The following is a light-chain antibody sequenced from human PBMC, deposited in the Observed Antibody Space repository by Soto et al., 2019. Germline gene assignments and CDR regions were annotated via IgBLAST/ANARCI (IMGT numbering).Light chain of an antibody. V-gene: IGLV2-8*01. J-gene: IGLJ3*02. CDR1: SSDVGGIY. CDR3: SSYAGNSNLGV. CDR2: EDT. Sequence: QSVLTQPPSASGSPGQSVTISCTGTSSDVGGIYVSWYQQHPGKAPKLMIYEDTKRPSGVPDRFSGSKSGNTASLTVSGLQAEDEADYYCSSYAGNSNLGVFGGGTKLTVL.